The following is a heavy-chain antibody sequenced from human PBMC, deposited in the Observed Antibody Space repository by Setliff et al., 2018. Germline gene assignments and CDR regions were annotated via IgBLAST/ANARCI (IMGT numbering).Heavy chain of an antibody. J-gene: IGHJ2*01. D-gene: IGHD6-19*01. CDR3: ARSRTIAVKGGVFAV. V-gene: IGHV4-31*03. CDR1: GASITSDGYY. Sequence: ASETLSLTCIVSGASITSDGYYWSWIRQHPVKGLEWIGYIYYNGDTYYNPYLKSRVAISLDTSKNHFSLELSSVRAADTALYYCARSRTIAVKGGVFAVWGRGTLVTVSS. CDR2: IYYNGDT.